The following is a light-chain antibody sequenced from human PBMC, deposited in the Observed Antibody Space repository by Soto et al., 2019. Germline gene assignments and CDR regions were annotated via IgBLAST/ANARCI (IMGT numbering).Light chain of an antibody. V-gene: IGLV3-21*04. CDR1: NTGSKS. J-gene: IGLJ2*01. CDR3: QVWDSSSDRDVV. CDR2: YDS. Sequence: SYELTQPPSASVAPGKTARITCGGNNTGSKSVHWYQQKPGQAPVLVIYYDSDRPSGIPERFSGSNSGNTATLTVSRVEAGDEADYYCQVWDSSSDRDVVFGGGTKLTVL.